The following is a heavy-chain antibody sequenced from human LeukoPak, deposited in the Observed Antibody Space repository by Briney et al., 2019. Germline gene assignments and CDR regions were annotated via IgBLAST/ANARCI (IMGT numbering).Heavy chain of an antibody. J-gene: IGHJ4*02. D-gene: IGHD1-26*01. CDR3: ARDLSVGAKPDLGFDY. CDR1: GFTFSSYA. Sequence: PGGSLRLSCAASGFTFSSYAMSWVRQAPGKGLEWVSAISGSGGSTYYADSVKGRFTISRDNAKNSLYLQMNSLRAEDTAVYYCARDLSVGAKPDLGFDYWGQGSLVTVSS. V-gene: IGHV3-23*01. CDR2: ISGSGGST.